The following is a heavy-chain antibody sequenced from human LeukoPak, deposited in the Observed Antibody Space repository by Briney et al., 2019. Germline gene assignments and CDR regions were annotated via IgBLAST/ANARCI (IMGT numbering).Heavy chain of an antibody. CDR3: ARVGVISGSYYFDY. CDR1: GFTFSDHY. CDR2: TRNKANSYTT. J-gene: IGHJ4*02. V-gene: IGHV3-72*01. D-gene: IGHD3-10*01. Sequence: GGSLRLSCAASGFTFSDHYMGWVRQAPGKGLEWVGRTRNKANSYTTECAASVKGRFTISRDDSKNSLYLQMNSLKTEDTAVYYCARVGVISGSYYFDYWGQGTLVTVSS.